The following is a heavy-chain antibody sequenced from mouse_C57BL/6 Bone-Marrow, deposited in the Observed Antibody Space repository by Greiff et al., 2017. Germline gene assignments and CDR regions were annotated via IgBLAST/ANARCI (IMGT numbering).Heavy chain of an antibody. Sequence: QVQLQQSDAELVKPGASVKISCKVSGYTFTDHTIHWMKQRPEQGLEWIGYIYPRDGSTKYNEKFKGKATLTADKSSSTAYMQLNSLTSEDSAVYFCARRLYYGNLNYYAMDYWGQGTSVTVSS. CDR3: ARRLYYGNLNYYAMDY. D-gene: IGHD2-1*01. CDR1: GYTFTDHT. J-gene: IGHJ4*01. CDR2: IYPRDGST. V-gene: IGHV1-78*01.